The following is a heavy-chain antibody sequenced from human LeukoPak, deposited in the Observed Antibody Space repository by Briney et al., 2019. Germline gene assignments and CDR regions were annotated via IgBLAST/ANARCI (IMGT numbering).Heavy chain of an antibody. J-gene: IGHJ5*02. Sequence: VASVKVSCKASGYTFTGYYMHWVRQAPGQGLEWMGWINPNSGGTNYAQKFQGRVTMTRDTSISTAYMELSRLRSDDTAVYYCARDAYDYVWGRNWFDPWGQGTLVTVSS. D-gene: IGHD3-16*01. V-gene: IGHV1-2*02. CDR1: GYTFTGYY. CDR2: INPNSGGT. CDR3: ARDAYDYVWGRNWFDP.